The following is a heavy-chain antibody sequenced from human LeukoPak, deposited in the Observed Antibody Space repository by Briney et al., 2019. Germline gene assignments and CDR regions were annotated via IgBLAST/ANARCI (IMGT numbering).Heavy chain of an antibody. CDR2: INPNSGGT. J-gene: IGHJ4*02. V-gene: IGHV1-2*02. CDR1: GYTFTGYY. Sequence: ASVKVSCKASGYTFTGYYMHWVRQAPGQGLEWMGWINPNSGGTNYGQKFQGRVTMTRDTSISTAYMELSRLRSDDTAVYYCARGSLYGNYVDYWGQGTLVTVSS. CDR3: ARGSLYGNYVDY. D-gene: IGHD3-3*01.